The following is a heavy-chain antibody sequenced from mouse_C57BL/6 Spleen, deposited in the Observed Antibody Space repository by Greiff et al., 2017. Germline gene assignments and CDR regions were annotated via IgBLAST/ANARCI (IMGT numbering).Heavy chain of an antibody. CDR3: ERSYYERGFAY. CDR1: GYTFTGYW. CDR2: ILPGIGST. D-gene: IGHD2-10*01. V-gene: IGHV1-9*01. Sequence: QVQLQQSGAELMKPGASVKLSCKATGYTFTGYWIEWVKQRPGHGLEWIGEILPGIGSTNYNEKFKGKATFTADTSSNTAYMQLSRLTTEDSALYYCERSYYERGFAYWGQGTLVTVSA. J-gene: IGHJ3*01.